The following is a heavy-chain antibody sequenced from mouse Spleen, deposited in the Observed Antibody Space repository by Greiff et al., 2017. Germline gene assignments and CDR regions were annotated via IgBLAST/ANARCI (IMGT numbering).Heavy chain of an antibody. CDR2: ISSGSSTI. V-gene: IGHV5-17*01. Sequence: EVKLVESGGGLVKPGGSLKLSCAASGFTFSDYGMHWVRQAPEKGLEWVAYISSGSSTIYYADTVKGRFTISRDNAKNTLFLQMTSLRSEDTAMYYCARTGRYGFMDYWGQGTSVTVSP. CDR1: GFTFSDYG. CDR3: ARTGRYGFMDY. J-gene: IGHJ4*01. D-gene: IGHD2-14*01.